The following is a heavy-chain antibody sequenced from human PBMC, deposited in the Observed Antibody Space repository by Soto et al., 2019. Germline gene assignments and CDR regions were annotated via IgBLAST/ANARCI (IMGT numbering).Heavy chain of an antibody. CDR3: ARAGLSVGDYYYYYGMDV. Sequence: GGSLRLSCAASGFTFSSYGMHWVRQAPGKGLEWVAVIWYDGSNKYYAASVKGRFTISRDNSKNTLYLQMNSLRAEGTAVYYCARAGLSVGDYYYYYGMDVWGQGTTVTVSS. V-gene: IGHV3-33*01. CDR2: IWYDGSNK. J-gene: IGHJ6*02. D-gene: IGHD4-17*01. CDR1: GFTFSSYG.